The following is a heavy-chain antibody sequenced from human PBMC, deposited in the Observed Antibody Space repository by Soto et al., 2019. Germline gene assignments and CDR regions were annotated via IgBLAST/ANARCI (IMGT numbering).Heavy chain of an antibody. J-gene: IGHJ2*01. CDR3: ARGGMTTVTTSHHWYFDL. V-gene: IGHV1-69*13. D-gene: IGHD4-17*01. Sequence: ASVKVSCKASGGTFSSYAISWVRQAPGQGLEWMGGIIPIFGTANYAQKFQGRVTITADESTSTAYMELSSLRSEDTAVYYCARGGMTTVTTSHHWYFDLWGRGTLVTVSS. CDR1: GGTFSSYA. CDR2: IIPIFGTA.